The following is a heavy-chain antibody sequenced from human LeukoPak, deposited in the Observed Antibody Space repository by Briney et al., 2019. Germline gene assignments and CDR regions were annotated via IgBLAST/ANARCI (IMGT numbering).Heavy chain of an antibody. CDR1: GYTFTGYY. Sequence: ASVKVSCKASGYTFTGYYMHWVRQALGQGLEWMGWINPNSGDTNYAQKFQGRVTVTRDTSISTAYMELSRLRSDDTAVYYCARVGSSGWYVHPTLDYWGQGTLVTVSS. V-gene: IGHV1-2*02. CDR2: INPNSGDT. CDR3: ARVGSSGWYVHPTLDY. J-gene: IGHJ4*02. D-gene: IGHD6-19*01.